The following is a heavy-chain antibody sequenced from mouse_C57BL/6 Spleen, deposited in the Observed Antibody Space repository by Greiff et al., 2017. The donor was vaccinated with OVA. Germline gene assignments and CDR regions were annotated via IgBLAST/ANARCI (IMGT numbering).Heavy chain of an antibody. J-gene: IGHJ4*01. CDR3: SVVPTDYAMDY. CDR1: GYTFTDYN. Sequence: VHVKQSGPELVKPGASVKIPCKASGYTFTDYNMDWVKQSHGKSLEWIGDINPNNGGTIYNQKFKGKATLTVDKSSSTAYMELRSLTSEDTAVYYCSVVPTDYAMDYWGQGTSVTVSS. CDR2: INPNNGGT. V-gene: IGHV1-18*01. D-gene: IGHD5-1*01.